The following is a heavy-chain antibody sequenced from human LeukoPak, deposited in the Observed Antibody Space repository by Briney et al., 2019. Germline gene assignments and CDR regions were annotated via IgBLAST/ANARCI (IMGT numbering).Heavy chain of an antibody. CDR3: ARYCSGGSCYSRAFDI. D-gene: IGHD2-15*01. CDR2: INHSGST. Sequence: SETLSLTCAVYGGSFSGYYWSWIRQPPGKGLEWIGEINHSGSTNYNPSLKSRVTISVDTSKNQFSLKLSSVTAADTAVYYCARYCSGGSCYSRAFDIWGQGTMVTVSS. CDR1: GGSFSGYY. J-gene: IGHJ3*02. V-gene: IGHV4-34*01.